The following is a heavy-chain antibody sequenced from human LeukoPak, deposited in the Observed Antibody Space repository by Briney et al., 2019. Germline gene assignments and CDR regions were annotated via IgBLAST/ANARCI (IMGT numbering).Heavy chain of an antibody. CDR3: ARFKYYDFWSGYSSFFDY. Sequence: ASVKVSCKASGYTFTSYGISWVRQAPGQGLEWMGWISAYNGNTNYAQKLQGRVTMTTDTSTSTAYMELRSLRSDDTAVYYCARFKYYDFWSGYSSFFDYRGQGTLVTVSS. D-gene: IGHD3-3*01. J-gene: IGHJ4*02. CDR2: ISAYNGNT. V-gene: IGHV1-18*01. CDR1: GYTFTSYG.